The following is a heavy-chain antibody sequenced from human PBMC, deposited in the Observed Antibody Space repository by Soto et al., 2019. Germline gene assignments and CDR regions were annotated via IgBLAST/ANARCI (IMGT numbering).Heavy chain of an antibody. J-gene: IGHJ6*03. V-gene: IGHV4-59*01. CDR2: IYYSGST. Sequence: SXTLSLTCTVSGGSMSSYYWSWIRQPPVNGLEWIGYIYYSGSTNYNPSLKSRVTISVDTSKNQFSLKLSSVTAADTAVYYCARGPMIAAAGNYYYYYMDVWGKGTTVTVSS. D-gene: IGHD6-13*01. CDR3: ARGPMIAAAGNYYYYYMDV. CDR1: GGSMSSYY.